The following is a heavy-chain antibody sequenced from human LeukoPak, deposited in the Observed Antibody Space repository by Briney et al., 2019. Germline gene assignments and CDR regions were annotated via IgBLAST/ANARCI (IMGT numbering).Heavy chain of an antibody. CDR1: GDSISSSSYC. V-gene: IGHV4-61*05. Sequence: SETLSLTCTVSGDSISSSSYCWDWIRQPPGKGLEWIGYVFYTGSTSYNPSLKSRVTVSLDTPKNQFSLKLSSVTAADTAVYFCARRMTTGTNSHYLDYWGPGILVTVSS. CDR2: VFYTGST. J-gene: IGHJ4*02. D-gene: IGHD1-1*01. CDR3: ARRMTTGTNSHYLDY.